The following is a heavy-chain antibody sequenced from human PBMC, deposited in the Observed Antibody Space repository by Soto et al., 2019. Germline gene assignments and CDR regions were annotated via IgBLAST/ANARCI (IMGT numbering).Heavy chain of an antibody. V-gene: IGHV4-34*01. J-gene: IGHJ4*02. CDR3: ASLYPMITFPFDY. CDR1: GGSFSGYY. CDR2: INHSGST. D-gene: IGHD3-16*01. Sequence: PSETLSLTCAVYGGSFSGYYWSWIRQPPGKGLEWIGEINHSGSTNYNPSLKSRVTISVDTSKNQFSLKLSSVTAAGTAVYYCASLYPMITFPFDYWGQGTLVTVSS.